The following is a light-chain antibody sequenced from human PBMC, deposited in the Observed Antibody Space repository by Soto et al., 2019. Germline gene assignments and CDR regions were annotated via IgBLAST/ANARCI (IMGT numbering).Light chain of an antibody. CDR1: SSDVGGYNH. Sequence: QSVLTQPRSVSGSPGQSVTISCTGTSSDVGGYNHVSWYQQNPGEAPKVMIFDASKRPSGVPDRFSGSKSDNTASLTISGLQAEDEDDYYCCSYAGSSAYVFGAGTKVTVL. V-gene: IGLV2-11*01. CDR3: CSYAGSSAYV. J-gene: IGLJ1*01. CDR2: DAS.